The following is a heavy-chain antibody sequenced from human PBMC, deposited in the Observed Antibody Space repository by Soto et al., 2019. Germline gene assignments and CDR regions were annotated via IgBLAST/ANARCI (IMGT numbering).Heavy chain of an antibody. Sequence: EVQMVESGGGLVKAGGSLRLSCAASGFAFSNAWMNWVRQAPGKGLEWVGRIRRKIDGVTTDYAAPVKGRFTISRDDSENTLYLRMTSLKSEDTGIYYCASAGDGVLTEFYLAPWGQGILVNVSP. CDR1: GFAFSNAW. J-gene: IGHJ5*02. CDR3: ASAGDGVLTEFYLAP. CDR2: IRRKIDGVTT. D-gene: IGHD2-21*02. V-gene: IGHV3-15*01.